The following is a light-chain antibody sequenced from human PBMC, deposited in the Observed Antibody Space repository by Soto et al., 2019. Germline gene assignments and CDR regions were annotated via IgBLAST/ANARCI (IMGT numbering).Light chain of an antibody. Sequence: QSALTQPASVSGSPGQSITISCTGTSSDVGNYNLVSWYQQHPGKAPKLMIYEGSKRPSGVSNRFSGSKSGNTASLTISGLQAEDEADYYCCSYAGSSTFVFGTGTMVTVL. CDR1: SSDVGNYNL. J-gene: IGLJ1*01. CDR2: EGS. CDR3: CSYAGSSTFV. V-gene: IGLV2-23*01.